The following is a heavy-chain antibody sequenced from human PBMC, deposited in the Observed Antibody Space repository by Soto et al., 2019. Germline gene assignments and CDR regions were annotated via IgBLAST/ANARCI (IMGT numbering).Heavy chain of an antibody. CDR3: ARRGYNYYYYGMDV. V-gene: IGHV5-51*01. CDR1: GYNFNNYY. Sequence: PGESLKISCKASGYNFNNYYIGWVRQMPGKGLEWMAIIYPDDSDTKYSASFQGQVTISVDKSIRTAFLQWSSLKASDTAMYYCARRGYNYYYYGMDVWGQGTTVTVSS. J-gene: IGHJ6*02. D-gene: IGHD5-18*01. CDR2: IYPDDSDT.